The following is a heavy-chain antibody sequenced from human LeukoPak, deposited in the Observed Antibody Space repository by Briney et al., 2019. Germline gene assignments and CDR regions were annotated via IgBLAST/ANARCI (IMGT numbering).Heavy chain of an antibody. V-gene: IGHV4-39*07. CDR3: ARGRGSYAALDAFDI. J-gene: IGHJ3*02. CDR1: GGSISSSSYY. Sequence: SETLSLTCTVSGGSISSSSYYWGWIRQPPGKGLEWIGSIYYSGSTYYNPSLKSRVTISVDTSKNQFSLKLSSVTAADTAVYYCARGRGSYAALDAFDIWGQGTMVTVSS. CDR2: IYYSGST. D-gene: IGHD3-16*01.